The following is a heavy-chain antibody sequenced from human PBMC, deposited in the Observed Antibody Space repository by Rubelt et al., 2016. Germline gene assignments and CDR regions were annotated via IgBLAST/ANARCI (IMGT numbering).Heavy chain of an antibody. CDR2: FDPEEGET. J-gene: IGHJ3*02. Sequence: QVQLVQSGAEVKKPGASVKVSCKVSGYTLTELSMHWVRQAPGKGLEWLGGFDPEEGETIYAQKFQGRVTMTEETSTDTAYMELSSLRSEDTAVYYCATRTVGVIGPHAFDIWGQGTMVTVSS. CDR1: GYTLTELS. D-gene: IGHD3-10*01. CDR3: ATRTVGVIGPHAFDI. V-gene: IGHV1-24*01.